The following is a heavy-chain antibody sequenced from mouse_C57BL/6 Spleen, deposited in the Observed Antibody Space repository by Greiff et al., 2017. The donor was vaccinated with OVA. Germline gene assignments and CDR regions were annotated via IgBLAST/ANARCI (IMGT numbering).Heavy chain of an antibody. J-gene: IGHJ3*01. CDR3: ARVYYDYFAY. Sequence: VQLQQSGPVLVKPGASVKISCKASGYTFTDYYMNWVKQSHGKSLAWIGDINPNNGGTSYNQKFKGKATLTVDKSSSTAYMELRSLTSEDSAVYYCARVYYDYFAYWGQGTLVTVSA. D-gene: IGHD2-4*01. CDR1: GYTFTDYY. V-gene: IGHV1-26*01. CDR2: INPNNGGT.